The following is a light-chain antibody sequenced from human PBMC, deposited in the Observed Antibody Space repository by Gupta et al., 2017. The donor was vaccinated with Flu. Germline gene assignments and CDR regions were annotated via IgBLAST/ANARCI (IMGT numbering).Light chain of an antibody. Sequence: QPVVTPEPSFSVSPGGTVTLTCGLSSGSVSTSYYPSWYQQTPGQAPRTLIYSTNTRSAGVPDRFSGSILGNKAALTITGAQADDESDYYCVLYMGSGMWVFGGGTKLTVL. J-gene: IGLJ3*02. CDR1: SGSVSTSYY. CDR2: STN. CDR3: VLYMGSGMWV. V-gene: IGLV8-61*01.